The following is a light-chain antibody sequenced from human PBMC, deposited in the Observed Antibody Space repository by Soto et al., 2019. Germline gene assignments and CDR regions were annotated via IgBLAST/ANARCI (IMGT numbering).Light chain of an antibody. CDR3: MQALQTTWT. CDR1: QSLLHSNGYNY. CDR2: LGS. J-gene: IGKJ1*01. V-gene: IGKV2-28*01. Sequence: DIVMAQTPLSSPVTLGQPASISCRSSQSLLHSNGYNYLDWYLQKPGQSPQLLIYLGSNRASGVHDRFSGSGSGTDFTLKISRVEAEDVGVYYCMQALQTTWTFGQGTKVDIK.